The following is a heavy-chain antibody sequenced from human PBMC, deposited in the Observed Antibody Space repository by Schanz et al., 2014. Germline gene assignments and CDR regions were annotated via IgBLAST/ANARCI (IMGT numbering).Heavy chain of an antibody. J-gene: IGHJ4*02. D-gene: IGHD2-15*01. V-gene: IGHV3-48*01. CDR1: GFDFNSYS. CDR2: IATSSSTR. Sequence: EVRLVESGGGLVQPGGSLRLSCEASGFDFNSYSMNWVRQVPGKGLEWLSYIATSSSTRHYADSVKGRVTISRDNAKNSVSLQMRRLRVEDTALYYCARDRGYCSGGSCLTFDYWGQGTLVTVSS. CDR3: ARDRGYCSGGSCLTFDY.